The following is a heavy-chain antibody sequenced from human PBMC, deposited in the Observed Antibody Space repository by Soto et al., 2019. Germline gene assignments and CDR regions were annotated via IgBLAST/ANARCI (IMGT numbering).Heavy chain of an antibody. J-gene: IGHJ3*02. D-gene: IGHD3-3*01. CDR2: MNPNSGNT. CDR1: GYTFTSYD. CDR3: ATYYDFWSGVPFDI. Sequence: QVQLVQSGAEVNKPGASVKVSCKASGYTFTSYDINWVRQATGQGLEWMGWMNPNSGNTGYAQKFQGRVTMTRNTSISTAYMELSSLRSEDTAVYCCATYYDFWSGVPFDIWGQGTMVTVSS. V-gene: IGHV1-8*01.